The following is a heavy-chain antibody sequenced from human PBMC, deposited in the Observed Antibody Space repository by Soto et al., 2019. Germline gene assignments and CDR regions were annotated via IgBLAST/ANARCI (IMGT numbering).Heavy chain of an antibody. D-gene: IGHD5-18*01. V-gene: IGHV1-69*13. CDR2: IIPIFGTA. CDR3: TSTRYTAMGYYYYYGMDV. CDR1: GYTFISYG. J-gene: IGHJ6*02. Sequence: SVKVSCKASGYTFISYGIAWVRQAPGQGLEWMGGIIPIFGTANYAQKFQGRVTITADESTSTAYMELSSLRSEDTAVYYCTSTRYTAMGYYYYYGMDVWGQGTTVTVSS.